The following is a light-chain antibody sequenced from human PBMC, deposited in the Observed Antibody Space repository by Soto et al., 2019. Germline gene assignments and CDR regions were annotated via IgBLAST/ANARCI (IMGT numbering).Light chain of an antibody. CDR3: QQSYSTPDT. CDR2: AAS. J-gene: IGKJ2*01. CDR1: QSISGY. V-gene: IGKV1-39*01. Sequence: DIQMTQSPSSLSASVGDRATISCRASQSISGYLNWYQQKPGKAPKLLIYAASSLQSGVPSRFSGSGSGTDYTLTISNLQPEDFATYSCQQSYSTPDTFGQGTKLEIK.